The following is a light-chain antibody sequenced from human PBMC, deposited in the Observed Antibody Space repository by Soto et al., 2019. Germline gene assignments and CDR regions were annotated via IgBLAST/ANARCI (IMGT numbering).Light chain of an antibody. V-gene: IGKV3-20*01. CDR2: GAS. CDR3: QQYGSSGT. J-gene: IGKJ1*01. CDR1: QSVSSK. Sequence: EIVLTQSPGTLSLSPGERATLSCRSSQSVSSKLVWYQQKPGQAPRFLIYGASTRATGIPARFRGSGSGTDFTLTISRLGPEDFAVYYCQQYGSSGTFGQGTKVDIK.